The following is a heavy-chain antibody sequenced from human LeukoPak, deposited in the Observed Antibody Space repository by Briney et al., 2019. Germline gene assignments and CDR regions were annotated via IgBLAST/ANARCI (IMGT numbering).Heavy chain of an antibody. CDR3: ARVLQSLGYFDY. CDR1: GYSISSGYY. D-gene: IGHD4-11*01. V-gene: IGHV4-38-2*01. J-gene: IGHJ4*02. Sequence: PSETLSLTCAVSGYSISSGYYWGWIRQPPGKGLEWIGSIYHSGSTYYNPSLKSRVTISVDTSKNQFSLKLSSVTAADTAVYYCARVLQSLGYFDYWGQGTLVTVSS. CDR2: IYHSGST.